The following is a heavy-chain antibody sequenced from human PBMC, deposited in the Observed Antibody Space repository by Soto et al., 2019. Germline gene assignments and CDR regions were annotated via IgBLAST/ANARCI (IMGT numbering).Heavy chain of an antibody. V-gene: IGHV3-74*01. CDR3: AKGGSGIMDV. CDR1: GFTFSNYW. CDR2: INSEGSSR. J-gene: IGHJ6*02. Sequence: EVQLVESGGGLVQPGGSLRLSCAVSGFTFSNYWMHWVRQVPGKGLVWVSRINSEGSSRTYADSVKGRFTISRDKAKNTLYLQMNSLRAEDTAVYYCAKGGSGIMDVWGQGTTVTVSS. D-gene: IGHD3-10*01.